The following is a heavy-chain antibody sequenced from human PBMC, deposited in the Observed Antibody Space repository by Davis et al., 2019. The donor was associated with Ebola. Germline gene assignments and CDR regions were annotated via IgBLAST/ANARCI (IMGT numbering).Heavy chain of an antibody. CDR2: IRSKAYGGKP. V-gene: IGHV3-49*04. CDR3: SRDLKQRPPAYYNGMDV. CDR1: GFTFSSYA. J-gene: IGHJ6*02. D-gene: IGHD6-6*01. Sequence: GESLKISCAASGFTFSSYAMNWVRQAPGKGLEWVGFIRSKAYGGKPAYAASVKGRFTISRDDSKTIAYLQLDSLKTEDTAVYYCSRDLKQRPPAYYNGMDVWGQGTTVTVSS.